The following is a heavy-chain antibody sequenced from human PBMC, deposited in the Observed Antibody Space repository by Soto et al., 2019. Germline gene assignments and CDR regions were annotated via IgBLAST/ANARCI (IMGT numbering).Heavy chain of an antibody. D-gene: IGHD3-10*01. CDR2: IYTSGST. J-gene: IGHJ6*02. CDR3: ARDYYGSASYDNYYYYGMDV. V-gene: IGHV4-4*07. Sequence: SETLSLTCTVSGGSIIRYYWSWIRQPAGKGLELIGRIYTSGSTNYSPSLKSRVTMLVDTSKNQFSLKLSSVTAADTAVYYCARDYYGSASYDNYYYYGMDVWGQGTTVTVSS. CDR1: GGSIIRYY.